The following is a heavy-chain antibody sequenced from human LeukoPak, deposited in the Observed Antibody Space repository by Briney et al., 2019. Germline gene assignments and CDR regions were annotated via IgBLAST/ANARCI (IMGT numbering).Heavy chain of an antibody. CDR2: INHSGST. D-gene: IGHD2-2*01. V-gene: IGHV4-34*01. CDR3: ARVPVSYYYGMDV. J-gene: IGHJ6*02. Sequence: PSESPSLTCAVYGGSFSGYYWSWIRQPPGKGLEWIGEINHSGSTNYNPSLKSRVTISVDTSKNQFSLKLSSVTAADTAVYYCARVPVSYYYGMDVWGQGTTVTVSS. CDR1: GGSFSGYY.